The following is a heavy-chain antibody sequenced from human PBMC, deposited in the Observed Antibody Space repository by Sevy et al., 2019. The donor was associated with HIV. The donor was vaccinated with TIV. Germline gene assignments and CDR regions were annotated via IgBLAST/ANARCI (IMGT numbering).Heavy chain of an antibody. CDR3: AKDQGIAAAGRLDY. Sequence: GGSLRLSCAASGFTFSSYAMSWVRQAPGKGLEWVSAISGGGGSTYYADSVKGRFTISRDNSKNTLYLQMNSLRAEDTAVYYCAKDQGIAAAGRLDYWGQGTLVTVSS. J-gene: IGHJ4*02. V-gene: IGHV3-23*01. D-gene: IGHD6-13*01. CDR2: ISGGGGST. CDR1: GFTFSSYA.